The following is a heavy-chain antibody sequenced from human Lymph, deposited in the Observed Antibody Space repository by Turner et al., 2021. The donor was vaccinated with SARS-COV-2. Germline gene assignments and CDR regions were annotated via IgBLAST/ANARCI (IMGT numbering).Heavy chain of an antibody. J-gene: IGHJ6*02. CDR2: ISYDGSHK. V-gene: IGHV3-30*03. Sequence: QVPRVESGGAVVKSGRYRGLFCAPSGVTFISYGMHWVRQAPGKGLEWVAVISYDGSHKSYADSVKGRLTISRDNSKNTLYLQMISLRAEDTAVYYCAWALYYYYGMDVWGQGTTVTVSS. CDR3: AWALYYYYGMDV. CDR1: GVTFISYG.